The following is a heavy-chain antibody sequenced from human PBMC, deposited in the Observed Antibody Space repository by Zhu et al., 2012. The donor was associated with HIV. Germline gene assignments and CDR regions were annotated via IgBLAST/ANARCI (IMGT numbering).Heavy chain of an antibody. CDR3: VRRYYDSSGYYSFDY. Sequence: EVQLVESGGGVVRPGGSLRLSCAASGFTFDDYGMSWVRQAPGKGLEWVSGINWNGGNTGYADFVKGRFTISRDNAKRSLFLQMNSLRAEDMAFYYCVRRYYDSSGYYSFDYWGQGTLVTVPS. D-gene: IGHD3-22*01. CDR1: GFTFDDYG. V-gene: IGHV3-20*04. CDR2: INWNGGNT. J-gene: IGHJ4*02.